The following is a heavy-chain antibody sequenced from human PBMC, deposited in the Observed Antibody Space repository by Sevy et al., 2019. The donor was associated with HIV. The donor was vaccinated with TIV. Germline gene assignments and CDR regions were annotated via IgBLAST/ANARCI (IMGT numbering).Heavy chain of an antibody. CDR2: IYYTGST. CDR1: GGSISAYY. CDR3: ARAPPVRSGDDSLNWFDS. J-gene: IGHJ5*01. V-gene: IGHV4-59*01. Sequence: SETLSLTCTVSGGSISAYYWSWIRQPPGKPLEYIGYIYYTGSTNYNPSLKSRVTISVDTSKNQFSLKLNPVTAADTAVYFCARAPPVRSGDDSLNWFDSWGQGTLVTVSS. D-gene: IGHD5-12*01.